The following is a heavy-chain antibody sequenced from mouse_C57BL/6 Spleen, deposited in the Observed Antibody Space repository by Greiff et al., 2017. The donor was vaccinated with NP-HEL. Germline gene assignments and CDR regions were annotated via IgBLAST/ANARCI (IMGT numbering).Heavy chain of an antibody. CDR1: GYSITSGYY. J-gene: IGHJ1*03. D-gene: IGHD1-1*02. Sequence: EVQLQESGPGLVKPSQSLSLPCSVTGYSITSGYYWNWIRQFPGNKLEWMGYISYDGRNNYNPSLKNRISITRDTSKNQFFLKLNSVTTEDTATYYCAREIYGRGYFDVWGTGTTVTVSS. CDR3: AREIYGRGYFDV. V-gene: IGHV3-6*01. CDR2: ISYDGRN.